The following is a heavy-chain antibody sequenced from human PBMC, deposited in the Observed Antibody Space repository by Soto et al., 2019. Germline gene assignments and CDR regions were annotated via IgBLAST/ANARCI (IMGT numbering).Heavy chain of an antibody. D-gene: IGHD4-17*01. CDR2: IYYSGST. J-gene: IGHJ6*03. CDR1: GGSISSSSYY. V-gene: IGHV4-39*01. Sequence: SETLSLTCTVSGGSISSSSYYWGWIRQPPGKGLEWIGSIYYSGSTYYNPSLKSRVTISVDTSKNQFSLKLSSVTAADTAVYYCARLTAVTTADYYYMDVWGKGTTVTVSS. CDR3: ARLTAVTTADYYYMDV.